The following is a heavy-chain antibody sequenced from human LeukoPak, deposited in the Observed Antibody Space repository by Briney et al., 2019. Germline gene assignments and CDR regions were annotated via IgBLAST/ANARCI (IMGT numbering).Heavy chain of an antibody. CDR1: GGSFSGYY. J-gene: IGHJ5*02. D-gene: IGHD4-17*01. CDR2: IYPTGST. V-gene: IGHV4-34*01. CDR3: AYIDWQVGYGDYEHWFDP. Sequence: PSETLSLTCAVYGGSFSGYYWSWIRQPPGKGLEWVGNIYPTGSTYYNPSLKSRVTISVDTSKNQFSLKLSSVTAADTAVYYCAYIDWQVGYGDYEHWFDPWGQGTLVTVSS.